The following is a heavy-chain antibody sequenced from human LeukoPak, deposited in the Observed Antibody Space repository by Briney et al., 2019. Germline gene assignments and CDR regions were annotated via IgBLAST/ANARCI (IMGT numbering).Heavy chain of an antibody. D-gene: IGHD2-2*01. CDR2: INPHSGGT. J-gene: IGHJ4*02. CDR1: GYPFTGYY. CDR3: ARDVGEYCSSTNCYASHY. V-gene: IGHV1-2*02. Sequence: GAPVKFSCKASGYPFTGYYIHWVSQAPGQGLEWMGWINPHSGGTNYAQKFQGGVTMTRDTSITTAYMELSSLRSDDTAVYYCARDVGEYCSSTNCYASHYWGQGTLVTVSS.